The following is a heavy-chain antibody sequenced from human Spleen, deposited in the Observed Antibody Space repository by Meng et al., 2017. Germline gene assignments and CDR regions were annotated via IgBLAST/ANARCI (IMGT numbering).Heavy chain of an antibody. CDR2: MSYDGSNK. V-gene: IGHV3-30*03. CDR1: GATFRNLW. Sequence: GESLKISCVASGATFRNLWMTWVRQAPGKGLEWVAIMSYDGSNKYYADSVKGRFTISRDNSKNTLYLQMNSLRAEDTAVYYCARDRATDSSWQNYYYYYGMDVWGQGTTVTVSS. CDR3: ARDRATDSSWQNYYYYYGMDV. D-gene: IGHD6-13*01. J-gene: IGHJ6*02.